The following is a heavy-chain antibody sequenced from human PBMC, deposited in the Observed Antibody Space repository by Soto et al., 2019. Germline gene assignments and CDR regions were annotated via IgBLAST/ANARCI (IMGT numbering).Heavy chain of an antibody. V-gene: IGHV1-69*13. D-gene: IGHD3-16*01. J-gene: IGHJ6*02. Sequence: VASVKVSCKASGGTFSSYAISWVRQAPGQGLEWMGGIIPIFGTANYAQKFQGRVTITADESTSTAYMELSSLRSEDTAVYYCARYVKIRAPRRVSGSYYGMDVWGQGTTVTVSS. CDR2: IIPIFGTA. CDR1: GGTFSSYA. CDR3: ARYVKIRAPRRVSGSYYGMDV.